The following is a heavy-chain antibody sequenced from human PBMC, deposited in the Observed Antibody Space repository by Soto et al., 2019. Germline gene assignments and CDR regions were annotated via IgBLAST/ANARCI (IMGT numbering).Heavy chain of an antibody. D-gene: IGHD3-10*01. CDR1: GYTFTNYA. Sequence: QVQLLHSGAEEKKPGASVKVSCKASGYTFTNYAIHWVRQAPGQRLEWMGWINVGNGNTTYSQKFQGIFTFTRDTYASTADMELSSLRSEDTAVYYCARRGDGMDVWVQGTTVTVYS. CDR2: INVGNGNT. CDR3: ARRGDGMDV. V-gene: IGHV1-3*05. J-gene: IGHJ6*02.